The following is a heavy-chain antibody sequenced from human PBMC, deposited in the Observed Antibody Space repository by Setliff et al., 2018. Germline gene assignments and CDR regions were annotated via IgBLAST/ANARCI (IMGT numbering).Heavy chain of an antibody. V-gene: IGHV1-2*02. D-gene: IGHD3-10*01. CDR1: GYTFTGYY. CDR3: ARGTVRGVSIDY. Sequence: RASVKVSCKASGYTFTGYYMHWVRQAPGQGLEWMGWINPNSGGTNYAQKFQGRVTMTRDRSISTAYMELSRLRSDGTAVYYCARGTVRGVSIDYWGQGTLVTVSS. J-gene: IGHJ4*02. CDR2: INPNSGGT.